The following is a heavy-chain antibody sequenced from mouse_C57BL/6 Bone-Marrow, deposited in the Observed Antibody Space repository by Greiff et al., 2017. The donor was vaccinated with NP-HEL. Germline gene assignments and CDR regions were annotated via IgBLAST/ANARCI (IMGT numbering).Heavy chain of an antibody. CDR1: GYTFTSYW. Sequence: VQLQQPGAELVKPGASVKLSCKASGYTFTSYWMHWVKQRPGQGLEWIGMIHPNSGSTNYNEKFKSKATLTVDKSSSTAYMQLSSLTSEDSAVYYCATRGGDDGSSPDGCAYWGQGTLVTVSA. J-gene: IGHJ3*01. CDR2: IHPNSGST. V-gene: IGHV1-64*01. CDR3: ATRGGDDGSSPDGCAY. D-gene: IGHD1-1*01.